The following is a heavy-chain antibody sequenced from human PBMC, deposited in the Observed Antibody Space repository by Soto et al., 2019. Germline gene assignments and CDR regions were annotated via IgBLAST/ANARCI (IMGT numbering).Heavy chain of an antibody. CDR1: GYTFTSYG. V-gene: IGHV1-18*01. J-gene: IGHJ6*02. CDR3: ARLTAGGYYYYGMDV. D-gene: IGHD3-10*01. Sequence: EASVKVSCKASGYTFTSYGISWVRQAPGQGLEWMGWISAYNGNTNYAQKLQGRVTMTTDTSTSTAYMELRSLRSDDTAVYYCARLTAGGYYYYGMDVWGQGTTVTVSS. CDR2: ISAYNGNT.